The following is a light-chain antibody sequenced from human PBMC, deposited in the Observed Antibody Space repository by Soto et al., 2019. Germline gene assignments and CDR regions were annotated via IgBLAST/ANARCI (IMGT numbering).Light chain of an antibody. Sequence: DIVMTQSPSTLSVSPGERATLSCRASQSVSSNLAWYQQKPGQAPRLLIYGASTRATGIPASFSGSESGTEFTLTTSSLLSDDFAVYYCHQYNNWPPYTFGQGTKLEIK. J-gene: IGKJ2*01. CDR1: QSVSSN. CDR3: HQYNNWPPYT. V-gene: IGKV3-15*01. CDR2: GAS.